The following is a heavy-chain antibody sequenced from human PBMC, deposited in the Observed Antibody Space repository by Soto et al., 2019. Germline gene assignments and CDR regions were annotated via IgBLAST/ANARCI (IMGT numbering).Heavy chain of an antibody. V-gene: IGHV3-48*01. CDR2: ISSSSSTI. D-gene: IGHD4-17*01. CDR3: ARDGFAVTTFLDY. Sequence: EVQLVESGGGLVQPGGSLRLSCAASGFTFSSYSMNWVRQAPGKGLEWVSYISSSSSTIYYADSVKGRFTISRDNAKNSLYLQMNSLRGEDTAVYYCARDGFAVTTFLDYWGQGTLVTVSS. J-gene: IGHJ4*02. CDR1: GFTFSSYS.